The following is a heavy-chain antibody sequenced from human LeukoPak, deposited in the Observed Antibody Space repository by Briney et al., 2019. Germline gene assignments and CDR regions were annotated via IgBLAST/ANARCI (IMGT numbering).Heavy chain of an antibody. Sequence: GGSLRLSCAASGFTFSGYWMSWVRQAPGKGLEWVANIKQDGSEKYVASVKGRFTISRDNAKNSLYLQMNSLRAEDTAVYYCARGLGVVRVDYWGQGTLVTVSS. D-gene: IGHD3-16*01. CDR3: ARGLGVVRVDY. CDR2: IKQDGSEK. CDR1: GFTFSGYW. J-gene: IGHJ4*02. V-gene: IGHV3-7*01.